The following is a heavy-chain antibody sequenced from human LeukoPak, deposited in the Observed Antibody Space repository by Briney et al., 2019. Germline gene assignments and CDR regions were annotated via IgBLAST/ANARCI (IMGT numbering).Heavy chain of an antibody. D-gene: IGHD2-2*01. CDR3: ARRMDKNKGHCSGSTCYDAFDI. Sequence: GESLKISCKGSGYSFTSYWIAWARHMPEKGLEWMGFIYPGDSDIRYSPSFQGQVTISADKSINTAYLQWSSLKASDTAMYYCARRMDKNKGHCSGSTCYDAFDIWGQGTTVTVSS. V-gene: IGHV5-51*01. CDR1: GYSFTSYW. J-gene: IGHJ3*02. CDR2: IYPGDSDI.